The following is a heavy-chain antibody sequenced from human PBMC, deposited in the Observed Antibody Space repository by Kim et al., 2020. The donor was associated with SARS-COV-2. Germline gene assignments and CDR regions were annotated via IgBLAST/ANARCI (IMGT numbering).Heavy chain of an antibody. D-gene: IGHD6-13*01. CDR2: ISWDGGST. CDR1: GFTFDDYT. Sequence: GGSLRLSCAASGFTFDDYTMHWVRQAPGKGLEWVSLISWDGGSTYYADSVKGRFTISRDNSKNSLYLQMNSLRTEDTALYYCAKEPQQLVFGYYYYGMDVWGQGTTVTVSS. CDR3: AKEPQQLVFGYYYYGMDV. J-gene: IGHJ6*02. V-gene: IGHV3-43*01.